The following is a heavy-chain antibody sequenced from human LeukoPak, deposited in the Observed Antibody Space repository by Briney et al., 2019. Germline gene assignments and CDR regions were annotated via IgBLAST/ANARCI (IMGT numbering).Heavy chain of an antibody. Sequence: GGSLRLSCAASGFTFSEYYINWIRQAPGKGLEWVSHISSSGRLMQYADSVRGRFTITSDNAQNFMSLQMNNLKPEDTAVYYCARDTNNGLDVWGRGTTVTVS. V-gene: IGHV3-11*01. CDR1: GFTFSEYY. J-gene: IGHJ6*02. CDR3: ARDTNNGLDV. D-gene: IGHD1-20*01. CDR2: ISSSGRLM.